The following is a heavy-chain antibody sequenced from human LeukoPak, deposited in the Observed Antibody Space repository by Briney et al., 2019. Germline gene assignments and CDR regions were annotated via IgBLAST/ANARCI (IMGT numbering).Heavy chain of an antibody. CDR2: INPSGGST. D-gene: IGHD3-10*01. CDR3: ARGGLMVRGVIITSFCYFDY. V-gene: IGHV1-46*01. J-gene: IGHJ4*02. CDR1: GYTFTSYY. Sequence: ASVKVSCKASGYTFTSYYMHWVRQAPGQGLEWVGIINPSGGSTSYAQKFQGRVTMTRDMSTSTVYMELSSLRSEDTAVYYCARGGLMVRGVIITSFCYFDYWGQGTLVTVSS.